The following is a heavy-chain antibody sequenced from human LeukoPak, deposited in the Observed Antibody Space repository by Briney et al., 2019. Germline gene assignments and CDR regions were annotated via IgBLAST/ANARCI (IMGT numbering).Heavy chain of an antibody. CDR2: MNPNSGNT. CDR1: GYTFTSYD. J-gene: IGHJ4*02. Sequence: ASVKVSCKASGYTFTSYDINWVRQATGQGLEWMGWMNPNSGNTGYAQKFQGRVTMTRNTSISTAYMELSSLRSEDTAVYYCARNGNCSSWFDYWGQGTLVTVSS. V-gene: IGHV1-8*01. CDR3: ARNGNCSSWFDY. D-gene: IGHD6-13*01.